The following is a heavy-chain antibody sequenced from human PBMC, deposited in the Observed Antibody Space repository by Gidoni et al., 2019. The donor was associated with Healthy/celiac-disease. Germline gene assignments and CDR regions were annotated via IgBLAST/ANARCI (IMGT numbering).Heavy chain of an antibody. CDR2: ISGSGGST. V-gene: IGHV3-23*01. D-gene: IGHD1-26*01. CDR3: AKDEEGGASSALTPEYFQH. CDR1: GFTFSSYA. Sequence: EVQLLESGGGLVQPGGSLRLSCAASGFTFSSYAISWVRPAPGKGLEWVSAISGSGGSTYYADSVKGRFTISRDNSKNTLYLQMNSLRAEDTAVYYCAKDEEGGASSALTPEYFQHWGQGTLVTVSS. J-gene: IGHJ1*01.